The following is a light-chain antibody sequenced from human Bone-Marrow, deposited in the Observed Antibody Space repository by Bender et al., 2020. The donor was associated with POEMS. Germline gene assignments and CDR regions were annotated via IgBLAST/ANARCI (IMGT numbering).Light chain of an antibody. CDR3: VAWDASLNGWV. J-gene: IGLJ3*02. CDR2: EIH. Sequence: QSALTQPASVSGSPGQSVAISCTGTSSDVGGYNSVAWYQQHPGKAPKLMIYEIHKRPSGVPDRFSGSKSGTSASLAITGLQSDDEAIYFCVAWDASLNGWVFGGGTKLTVL. CDR1: SSDVGGYNS. V-gene: IGLV2-11*01.